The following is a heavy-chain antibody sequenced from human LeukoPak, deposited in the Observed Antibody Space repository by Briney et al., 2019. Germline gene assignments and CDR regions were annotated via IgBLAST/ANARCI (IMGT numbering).Heavy chain of an antibody. J-gene: IGHJ4*02. CDR1: GFTFSSYW. CDR2: MKEDGDEK. Sequence: GGSLRLSCAASGFTFSSYWMSWVRQAPGKGLEGVAYMKEDGDEKYYLDSVKCGFTISKDNVNNTLYLQMHSLSAEDTAVYYCARGVYEFDYWGQGTLLTVSS. V-gene: IGHV3-7*01. D-gene: IGHD6-6*01. CDR3: ARGVYEFDY.